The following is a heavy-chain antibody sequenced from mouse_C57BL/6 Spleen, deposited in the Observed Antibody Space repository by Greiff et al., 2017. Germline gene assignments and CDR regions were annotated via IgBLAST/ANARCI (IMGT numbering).Heavy chain of an antibody. CDR3: AIQEPLYYAMDY. J-gene: IGHJ4*01. Sequence: EVKLVESGGGLVQPGGSLKLSCAASGFTFSDYYMYWVRQTPEKRLEWVAYISNGGGSTYYPDTVKGRFTISRDNAKTTLYLQMSRLKSEDTAMYYCAIQEPLYYAMDYWGHGTSVTVSS. V-gene: IGHV5-12*01. CDR2: ISNGGGST. D-gene: IGHD6-1*01. CDR1: GFTFSDYY.